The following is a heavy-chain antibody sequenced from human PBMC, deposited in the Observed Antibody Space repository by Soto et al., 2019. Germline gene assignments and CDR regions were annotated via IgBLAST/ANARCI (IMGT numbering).Heavy chain of an antibody. J-gene: IGHJ4*02. CDR1: GFTLSRYW. D-gene: IGHD5-18*01. Sequence: LRLSCAASGFTLSRYWMHWVRQAPGKGLELVSRLSRDGSNTDYADSVKGRFTISRDSAKNTVYLQMNSARVEDTAVYYCARGGADTAMAHDYWGQGTLVTVSS. V-gene: IGHV3-74*01. CDR3: ARGGADTAMAHDY. CDR2: LSRDGSNT.